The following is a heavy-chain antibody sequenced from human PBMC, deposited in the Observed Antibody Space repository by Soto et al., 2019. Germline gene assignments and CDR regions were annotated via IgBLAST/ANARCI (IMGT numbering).Heavy chain of an antibody. Sequence: PSETLSLTWAVSGGSISTAGYSWSWIRQRPGKGLEWIGYIYYSGSTYYNPSLKSRVTISVDTSKNQFSLKVNSVTAADTAVYYCASKPYYDILTGYYRGNYYYYYGMDVWGQGTTVTVSS. CDR2: IYYSGST. CDR1: GGSISTAGYS. J-gene: IGHJ6*02. D-gene: IGHD3-9*01. V-gene: IGHV4-31*11. CDR3: ASKPYYDILTGYYRGNYYYYYGMDV.